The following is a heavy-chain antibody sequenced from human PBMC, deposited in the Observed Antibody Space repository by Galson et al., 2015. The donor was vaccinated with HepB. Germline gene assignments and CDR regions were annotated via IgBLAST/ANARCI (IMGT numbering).Heavy chain of an antibody. CDR3: ARNLPRTGDFDF. J-gene: IGHJ4*02. V-gene: IGHV1-8*01. CDR2: MSPNSGYT. CDR1: GYTFSTYD. Sequence: SVKVSCKASGYTFSTYDINWVRQATGQGLEWLGWMSPNSGYTGYAQEFQDRVTMTRDTSISPAYLELNSLRAEDTALYYCARNLPRTGDFDFWGQGTLVTVSS. D-gene: IGHD7-27*01.